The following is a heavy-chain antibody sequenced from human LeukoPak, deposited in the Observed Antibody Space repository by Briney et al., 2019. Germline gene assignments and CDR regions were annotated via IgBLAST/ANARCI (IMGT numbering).Heavy chain of an antibody. J-gene: IGHJ3*02. V-gene: IGHV4-4*08. Sequence: SETLSLTCTVSGGSISSYYWSWIRQPPGKGLEWIGYIYSSGSTNYNPSLKSRVTISVDTSKNQFSLKLSSVTAADTAVYYCARDPIGTYDSSGYGFDDAFDIWGQGTMVTVSS. CDR2: IYSSGST. D-gene: IGHD3-22*01. CDR3: ARDPIGTYDSSGYGFDDAFDI. CDR1: GGSISSYY.